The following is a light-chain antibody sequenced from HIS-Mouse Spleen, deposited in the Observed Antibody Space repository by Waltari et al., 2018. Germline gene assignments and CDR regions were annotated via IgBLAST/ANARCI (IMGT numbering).Light chain of an antibody. CDR1: SGHSSYA. CDR3: QTWGPVV. CDR2: LNSDGSH. J-gene: IGLJ2*01. Sequence: QLVLTQSPSASASLGASVKLTCTLSSGHSSYAIAWHQQQPEKGPRHLMKLNSDGSHSKGDGFPDRCSGSSSGAERYLTISSLQSEDEADYYCQTWGPVVFGGGTKLTVL. V-gene: IGLV4-69*01.